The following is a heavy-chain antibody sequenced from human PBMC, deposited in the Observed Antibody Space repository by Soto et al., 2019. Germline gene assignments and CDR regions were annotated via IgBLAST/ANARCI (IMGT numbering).Heavy chain of an antibody. J-gene: IGHJ4*02. V-gene: IGHV4-30-4*08. CDR2: IYYSGST. CDR3: ARILMNYYRLDY. D-gene: IGHD3-10*01. CDR1: GGSIISTTYY. Sequence: PSETLSLTCGVSGGSIISTTYYWAWIRQPPGKGLEWIGHIYYSGSTYYNPSLKSRAGISVDSSKSQVSLKLTSVTAADTAVYFCARILMNYYRLDYWGQGALVTVSS.